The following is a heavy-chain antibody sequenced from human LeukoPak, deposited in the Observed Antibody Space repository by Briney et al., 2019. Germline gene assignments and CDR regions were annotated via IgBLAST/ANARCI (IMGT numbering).Heavy chain of an antibody. CDR1: GFTFSSYA. CDR2: ISGSGGST. V-gene: IGHV3-23*01. J-gene: IGHJ4*02. D-gene: IGHD3-10*01. CDR3: AKDLGYYYGSGSSPPGVFDY. Sequence: GGPLRLSCAASGFTFSSYAMSWVRQAPGKGLEWVSAISGSGGSTYYADSVKGRFTISRDNSKNTLYLQMNSLRAEDTAVYYCAKDLGYYYGSGSSPPGVFDYWGQGTLVTVSS.